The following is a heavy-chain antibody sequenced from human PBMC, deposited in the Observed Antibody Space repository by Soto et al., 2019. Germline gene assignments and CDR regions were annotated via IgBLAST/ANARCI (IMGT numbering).Heavy chain of an antibody. CDR2: ISAYNGNT. CDR1: GYTFTSYA. V-gene: IGHV1-18*01. D-gene: IGHD4-17*01. Sequence: ASVKVSCKASGYTFTSYAMHWVRQAPGQRLEWMGWISAYNGNTNYAQKLQGRVTMTTDTSTSTAYMELRSLRSDDTAVYYCARDASYGDYYYYYMDVWGKGTTVTVSS. J-gene: IGHJ6*03. CDR3: ARDASYGDYYYYYMDV.